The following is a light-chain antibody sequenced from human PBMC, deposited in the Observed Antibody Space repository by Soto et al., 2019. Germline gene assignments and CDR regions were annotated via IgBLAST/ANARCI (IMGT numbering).Light chain of an antibody. CDR3: CSYSGSYTWV. V-gene: IGLV2-11*01. Sequence: QSALTQPRSVSGSPGQSVTISCTGTSSDVGGYNYVSRYQQHPGKAPKLMIYDVSKWPSGVPDRFSGSKSGNTASLTISGLQAEDEADYYCCSYSGSYTWVFGGGTKLTVL. CDR1: SSDVGGYNY. CDR2: DVS. J-gene: IGLJ3*02.